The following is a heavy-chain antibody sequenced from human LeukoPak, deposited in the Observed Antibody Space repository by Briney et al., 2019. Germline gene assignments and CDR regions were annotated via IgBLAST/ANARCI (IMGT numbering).Heavy chain of an antibody. CDR3: ASPRSYYDSSGYYIS. D-gene: IGHD3-22*01. CDR2: IYYSGST. J-gene: IGHJ5*02. Sequence: PSETLSLTCTVSGGSVSSGSYYWSWIRQPPGKGLEWTGYIYYSGSTNYNPFLKSRVTMSVDTSKNQFSLKLSSVTAADTAVYYCASPRSYYDSSGYYISWGQGTLVTVSS. CDR1: GGSVSSGSYY. V-gene: IGHV4-61*01.